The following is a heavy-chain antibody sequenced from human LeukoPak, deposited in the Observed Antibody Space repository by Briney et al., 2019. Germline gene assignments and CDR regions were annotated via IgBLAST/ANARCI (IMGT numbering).Heavy chain of an antibody. CDR1: GGSINNYY. CDR3: ARDSRDYGSGSYWDV. J-gene: IGHJ6*02. D-gene: IGHD3-10*01. Sequence: SETLSLICTVSGGSINNYYWNWIGQPPGKGLEWIGYITGSIYFSGSTKYDPSLESRVTMSVDTSKNQFSLTLSSVTAADTAVYYCARDSRDYGSGSYWDVWGQGATLTDPS. CDR2: ITGSIYFSGST. V-gene: IGHV4-59*01.